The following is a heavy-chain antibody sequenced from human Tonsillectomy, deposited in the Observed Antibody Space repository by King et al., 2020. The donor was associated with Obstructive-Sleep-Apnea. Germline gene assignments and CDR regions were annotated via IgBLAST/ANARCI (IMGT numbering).Heavy chain of an antibody. V-gene: IGHV3-23*04. CDR2: ISGSGGST. J-gene: IGHJ5*02. D-gene: IGHD1-1*01. CDR1: GFTFSSYA. CDR3: AKAPGSDGKGCFDP. Sequence: VQLVESGGGLVQPGGSLRLSCAASGFTFSSYAMNWVRQAPGRGLDWVSTISGSGGSTYYADSVKGRFTISRDNSKNTLYLQMNSLRADDTAIYYCAKAPGSDGKGCFDPWGQGTLVTVSS.